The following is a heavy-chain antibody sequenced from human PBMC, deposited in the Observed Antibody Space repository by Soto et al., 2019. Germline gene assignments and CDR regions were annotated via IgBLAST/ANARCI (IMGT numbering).Heavy chain of an antibody. CDR2: ISGDGSNT. Sequence: GXSFRHSVGDVECLFVGVRCIRISKAQGKGPEWVAFISGDGSNTEYVDSVRGRFTVSRDNSRNTLFLQMDSLRNDDTAVYYCTQPRSSLQWPPFDPWGHGTQVTVSS. CDR3: TQPRSSLQWPPFDP. J-gene: IGHJ5*02. CDR1: ECLFVGVR. D-gene: IGHD6-19*01. V-gene: IGHV3-30-3*02.